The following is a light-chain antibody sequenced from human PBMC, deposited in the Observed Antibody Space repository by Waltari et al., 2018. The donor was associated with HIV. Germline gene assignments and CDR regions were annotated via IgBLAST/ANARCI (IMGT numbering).Light chain of an antibody. J-gene: IGLJ1*01. CDR2: EVS. CDR3: CSYAGSSTSYG. CDR1: SSDVGGYNL. V-gene: IGLV2-23*02. Sequence: QSALTQPASVSGSPGQSITISCTGTSSDVGGYNLVSWDQQHPGKAPKLMIYEVSKRPSGVANRFSGSKSGNTASRTISGLQAEDEADYYCCSYAGSSTSYGFGTGTKVTVL.